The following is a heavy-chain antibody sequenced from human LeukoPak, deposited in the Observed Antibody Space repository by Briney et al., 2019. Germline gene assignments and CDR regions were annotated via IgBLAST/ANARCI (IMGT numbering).Heavy chain of an antibody. V-gene: IGHV3-30*04. CDR2: ISYDGSNK. CDR3: ARDQYYYDSSGSLDY. CDR1: GLTFSSYA. J-gene: IGHJ4*02. D-gene: IGHD3-22*01. Sequence: RGSPRLSCAASGLTFSSYAMPWVRQAPGKGLEWVAVISYDGSNKYYADSVKGRFTISRDNSKNTLYLQMNSLRAEDTAVYYCARDQYYYDSSGSLDYWGQGTLVTVSS.